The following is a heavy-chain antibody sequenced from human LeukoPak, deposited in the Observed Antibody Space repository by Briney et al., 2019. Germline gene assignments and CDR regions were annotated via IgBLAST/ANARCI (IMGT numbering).Heavy chain of an antibody. V-gene: IGHV3-7*01. CDR2: IKEDGSEK. CDR1: GFTFNNYW. J-gene: IGHJ4*02. D-gene: IGHD6-19*01. Sequence: PGGSLRLSCAASGFTFNNYWMTWVRQAPGKGLEWVANIKEDGSEKHYVDSVRGRFTISRDNAENSLYLQMNSLRAEDTAVYYCAGSGSVAGTLRGRNDYWGQGTLVTVSS. CDR3: AGSGSVAGTLRGRNDY.